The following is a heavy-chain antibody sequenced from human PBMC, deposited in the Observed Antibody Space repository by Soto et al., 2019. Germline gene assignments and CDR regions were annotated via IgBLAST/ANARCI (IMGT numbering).Heavy chain of an antibody. CDR3: AREGPIAALPYYYYGMDV. V-gene: IGHV1-2*04. Sequence: VKVSCKASGYTFTGYYMHWVRQAPGQGLEWMGWINPNSGGTNYAQKFQGWVTMTRDTSISTAYMELSRLRSDDTAVYYCAREGPIAALPYYYYGMDVWGRGTTVTVSS. D-gene: IGHD6-6*01. J-gene: IGHJ6*02. CDR1: GYTFTGYY. CDR2: INPNSGGT.